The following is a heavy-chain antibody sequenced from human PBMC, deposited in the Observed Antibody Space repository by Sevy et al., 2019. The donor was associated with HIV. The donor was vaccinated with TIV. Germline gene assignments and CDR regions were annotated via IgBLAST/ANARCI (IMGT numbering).Heavy chain of an antibody. D-gene: IGHD3-22*01. CDR1: GFTFSSYA. Sequence: GGSLRLSCAASGFTFSSYAMSWVRQAPGKGLEWVSAISGSGGSTYYADSVKGRFTISRDNSKNTLYLQMNSLRAEDKDVYYCAKDPDYYDSSGSYYFDYWGQGTLVTVSS. J-gene: IGHJ4*02. V-gene: IGHV3-23*01. CDR2: ISGSGGST. CDR3: AKDPDYYDSSGSYYFDY.